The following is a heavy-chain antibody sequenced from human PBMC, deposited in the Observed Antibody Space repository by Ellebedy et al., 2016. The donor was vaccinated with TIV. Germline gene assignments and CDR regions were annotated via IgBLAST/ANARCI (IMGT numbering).Heavy chain of an antibody. CDR1: GFTFSDYS. V-gene: IGHV3-11*01. Sequence: GGSLRLXXAASGFTFSDYSMSWIRQAPGKGLQWISYTTSSGSSMYYADSVKGRFTISRDNTQNSLYLEMYSLRAEDTAVYYCARGTLYNSSPYEYWGQGTLVTVSS. CDR2: TTSSGSSM. D-gene: IGHD2/OR15-2a*01. CDR3: ARGTLYNSSPYEY. J-gene: IGHJ4*02.